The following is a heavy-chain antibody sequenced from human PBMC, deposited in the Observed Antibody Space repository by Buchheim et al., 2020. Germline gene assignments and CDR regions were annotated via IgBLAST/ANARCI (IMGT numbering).Heavy chain of an antibody. V-gene: IGHV4-31*03. CDR1: GGSLSSGAYY. CDR3: ARQRDLWVNP. J-gene: IGHJ5*02. Sequence: QVQLQESGPGLVKPPQTLSLSCTVSGGSLSSGAYYWSWIRHHPGKGLEWIGYISYSGVTYYNPSLRSRVSISADTSRNQFSLSLSSVTAADTAIYYCARQRDLWVNPWGQGAL. CDR2: ISYSGVT. D-gene: IGHD2-2*01.